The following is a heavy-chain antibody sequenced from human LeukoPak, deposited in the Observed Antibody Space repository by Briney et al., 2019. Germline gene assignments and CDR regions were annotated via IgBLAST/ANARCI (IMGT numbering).Heavy chain of an antibody. V-gene: IGHV4-30-4*01. Sequence: PSQTLSLTCTVSGGSISSGDYYWRWIRQPPGKGLEWIGYIYYSGSTYYNPSLKSRVTISVDTSKNQFSLKLSSVTAADTAVYYCARSDDSSGYPDYWGQGTLVTVSA. CDR3: ARSDDSSGYPDY. J-gene: IGHJ4*02. CDR2: IYYSGST. CDR1: GGSISSGDYY. D-gene: IGHD3-22*01.